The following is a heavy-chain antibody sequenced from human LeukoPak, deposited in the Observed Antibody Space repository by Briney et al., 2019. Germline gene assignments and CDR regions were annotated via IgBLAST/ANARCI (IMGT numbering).Heavy chain of an antibody. CDR2: IYYSGST. CDR1: GGSISSYY. Sequence: SETLSLTCTVSGGSISSYYWSWIRQPPGKGLEWIGYIYYSGSTNYNPSLKSRVTISVDTFKNQFSLKLSSVTAADTAVYYCAXXXXXXXKYYYGMDVWGQGTTVTVSS. V-gene: IGHV4-59*08. J-gene: IGHJ6*02. CDR3: AXXXXXXXKYYYGMDV.